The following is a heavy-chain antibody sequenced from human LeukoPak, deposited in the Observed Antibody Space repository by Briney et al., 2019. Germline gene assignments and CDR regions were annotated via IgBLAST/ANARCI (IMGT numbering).Heavy chain of an antibody. CDR3: ARAPGTTPNWYFDL. CDR1: GFTFSSYA. CDR2: ISGSGGST. V-gene: IGHV3-23*01. D-gene: IGHD4-17*01. J-gene: IGHJ2*01. Sequence: GGSLRLSCAASGFTFSSYAMSWVRQAPGKGLEWVSAISGSGGSTYYADSVKGRFTISRDNSKNTLYLQMNSLRAEDTAVSYCARAPGTTPNWYFDLWGRGTLVTVSS.